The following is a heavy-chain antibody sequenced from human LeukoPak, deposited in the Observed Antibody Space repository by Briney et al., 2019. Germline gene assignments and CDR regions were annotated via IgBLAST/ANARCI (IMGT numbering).Heavy chain of an antibody. CDR3: AKVRDTFGLYYYMDV. D-gene: IGHD3-16*02. CDR1: GFTFSSYS. V-gene: IGHV3-21*01. J-gene: IGHJ6*03. CDR2: ISTSSSYI. Sequence: PGGSLRLSCAGSGFTFSSYSMNWVRQAPGKGLEWVSSISTSSSYIYYADSLKGRFTISRDNSKNTLYLQMNSLRAEDTAVYYCAKVRDTFGLYYYMDVWGKGTTVIVSS.